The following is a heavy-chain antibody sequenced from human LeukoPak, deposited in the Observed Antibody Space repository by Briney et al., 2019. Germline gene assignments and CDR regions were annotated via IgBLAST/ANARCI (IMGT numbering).Heavy chain of an antibody. J-gene: IGHJ4*02. Sequence: ASVKVSCKASGYTFTGYYMHWVRQASGQGLEWMGWINPNSGGTDYAQKFQGRVTMTRDTSIGTAYMELNRLRSDDTAVYYCASRDGPQGGFDYWGQGTLVTISS. D-gene: IGHD5-24*01. CDR3: ASRDGPQGGFDY. CDR1: GYTFTGYY. CDR2: INPNSGGT. V-gene: IGHV1-2*02.